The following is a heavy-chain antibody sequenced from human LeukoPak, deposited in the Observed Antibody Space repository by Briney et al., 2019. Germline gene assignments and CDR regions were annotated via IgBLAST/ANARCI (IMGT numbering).Heavy chain of an antibody. V-gene: IGHV3-72*01. CDR2: SRNKANNYIT. Sequence: GGSLRLSCAVSGLTLSDHYMDWVRQAPGKGLEWVGRSRNKANNYITEYAASVIGRFTISRDDSKNSLYLQMNSVRTEDTAVYYCARAGGGFDYWGQGTLVTVSS. CDR1: GLTLSDHY. J-gene: IGHJ4*02. D-gene: IGHD1-14*01. CDR3: ARAGGGFDY.